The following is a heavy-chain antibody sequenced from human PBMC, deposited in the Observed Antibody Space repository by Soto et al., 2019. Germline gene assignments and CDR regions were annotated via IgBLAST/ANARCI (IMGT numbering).Heavy chain of an antibody. J-gene: IGHJ4*02. D-gene: IGHD5-12*01. Sequence: GSLRLSCAASGFTFSSYAMSWVRQAPGKGLEWVSAISGSGGSTYYADSVKGRFTISRDNSKNTLYLQMNSLRAEDTAVYYCAASGYSGYDFDYWGQGTLVTVSS. CDR3: AASGYSGYDFDY. CDR2: ISGSGGST. CDR1: GFTFSSYA. V-gene: IGHV3-23*01.